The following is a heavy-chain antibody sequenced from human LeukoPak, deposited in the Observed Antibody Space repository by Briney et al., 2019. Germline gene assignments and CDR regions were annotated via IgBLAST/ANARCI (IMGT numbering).Heavy chain of an antibody. CDR2: MNPHSGNT. V-gene: IGHV1-8*01. CDR1: GYTFITYD. J-gene: IGHJ4*02. Sequence: ASVKVSCRTSGYTFITYDVYWVRQATGQGLEWMGWMNPHSGNTGFAQKFQGRVTVTRNTSISTAYMELNSLRSDDTAVYYCARGRTKMATVFAYWGQGTLVSVSS. D-gene: IGHD5-24*01. CDR3: ARGRTKMATVFAY.